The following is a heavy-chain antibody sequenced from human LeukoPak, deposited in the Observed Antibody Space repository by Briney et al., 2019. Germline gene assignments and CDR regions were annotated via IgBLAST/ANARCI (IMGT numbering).Heavy chain of an antibody. V-gene: IGHV3-48*04. Sequence: PGGSLRLSCAASGFTFSSYSMNWVRQAPGKGLEWVSYISSSSSTIYYADSVKGRFTISRDNAKNSLYLQMNSLRAEDTALYYCAKDMGTSIAAASDYWGQGTLVTVSS. CDR1: GFTFSSYS. CDR3: AKDMGTSIAAASDY. CDR2: ISSSSSTI. D-gene: IGHD6-13*01. J-gene: IGHJ4*02.